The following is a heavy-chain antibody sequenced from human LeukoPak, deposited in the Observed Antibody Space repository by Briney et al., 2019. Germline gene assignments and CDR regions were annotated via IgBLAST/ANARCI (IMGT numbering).Heavy chain of an antibody. CDR2: ISGSGGST. J-gene: IGHJ4*02. CDR1: GFTFSSYA. V-gene: IGHV3-23*01. D-gene: IGHD6-19*01. CDR3: AKDLDAYSSGWYYFDY. Sequence: GGSLRLSCAASGFTFSSYAMSWVRQAPGKGLEWVSAISGSGGSTYYADSVKGRFTISRDNPKNTLYLQMNSLRAEDTAVYYCAKDLDAYSSGWYYFDYWGQGTLVTVSS.